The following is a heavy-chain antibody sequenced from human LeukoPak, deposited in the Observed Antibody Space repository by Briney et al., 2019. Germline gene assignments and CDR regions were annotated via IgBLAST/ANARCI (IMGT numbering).Heavy chain of an antibody. CDR3: ARDSNGWTVVTPGHFDY. Sequence: GGSLRLSCAASGFTFSDYAMNWVRQAPGKGLEWVSSISSSSSYIYYADSVKGRFTISRDNAKNSLYLQMNSLRAEDTAVYYCARDSNGWTVVTPGHFDYWGQGTLVTVSS. V-gene: IGHV3-21*01. D-gene: IGHD4-23*01. CDR1: GFTFSDYA. J-gene: IGHJ4*02. CDR2: ISSSSSYI.